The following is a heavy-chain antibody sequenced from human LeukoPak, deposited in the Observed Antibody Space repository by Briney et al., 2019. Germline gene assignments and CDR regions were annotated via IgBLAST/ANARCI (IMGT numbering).Heavy chain of an antibody. CDR1: GGTFSSYA. CDR3: ASSKTSSSQGIFDY. D-gene: IGHD6-13*01. CDR2: IIPIFGTA. V-gene: IGHV1-69*13. J-gene: IGHJ4*02. Sequence: VASVKVSCKASGGTFSSYAISWVRQAPGQGLEWMGGIIPIFGTANYAQKFQGRVTITADESTSTAYMELSSLRSEDTAVYYCASSKTSSSQGIFDYWGQGTLVTVSS.